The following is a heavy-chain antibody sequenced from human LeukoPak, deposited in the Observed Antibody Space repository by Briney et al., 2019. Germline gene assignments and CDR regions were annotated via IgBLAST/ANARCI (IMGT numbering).Heavy chain of an antibody. CDR1: GFTFSSYS. CDR3: ARERGYSYGYSDY. CDR2: ISSSSSNI. V-gene: IGHV3-21*01. Sequence: GGSLRLSCAASGFTFSSYSMNWVRQAPGKGLEWGSAISSSSSNIYYTDSVKGRITISRDNAKNSLYLQMNSLRAEDTAVYYCARERGYSYGYSDYWGERTLVTVSS. D-gene: IGHD5-18*01. J-gene: IGHJ4*02.